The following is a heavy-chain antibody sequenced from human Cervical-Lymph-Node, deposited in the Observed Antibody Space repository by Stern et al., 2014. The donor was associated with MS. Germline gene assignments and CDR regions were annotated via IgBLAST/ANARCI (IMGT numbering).Heavy chain of an antibody. CDR1: GGTFSTHP. CDR2: IIPFFNTA. D-gene: IGHD2-8*02. V-gene: IGHV1-69*06. Sequence: QEQLVQSGAEVKKPGSSVKVSCKASGGTFSTHPITWVRQAPGQELEWMGGIIPFFNTANYAQKFQGRITITQDKYTGPTTMENSRLRSDVTAVYYCASSLVASGPWVQGTLVIV. J-gene: IGHJ5*02. CDR3: ASSLVASGP.